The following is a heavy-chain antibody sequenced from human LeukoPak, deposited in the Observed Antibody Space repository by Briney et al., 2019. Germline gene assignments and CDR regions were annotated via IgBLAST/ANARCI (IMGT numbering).Heavy chain of an antibody. D-gene: IGHD2-2*01. Sequence: PSETLSLTCAVSGYSISSAYYWGWIRQPPGKGLEWIGTISHSGTTYFNPSLKSRVTIFLDTSKNQFSLKLTSVTAADTAVYYCAIFGSTSGRGFDPWGQGTLVTVSS. V-gene: IGHV4-38-2*01. CDR3: AIFGSTSGRGFDP. J-gene: IGHJ5*02. CDR2: ISHSGTT. CDR1: GYSISSAYY.